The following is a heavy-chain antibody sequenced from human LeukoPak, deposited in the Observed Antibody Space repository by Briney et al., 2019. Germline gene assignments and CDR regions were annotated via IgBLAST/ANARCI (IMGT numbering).Heavy chain of an antibody. CDR2: INWNGGST. V-gene: IGHV3-20*04. CDR3: ARNAGNYWYFDL. Sequence: GGSLRHSCAAPGFTFDDYGMSWVRQAPGKGLELVSGINWNGGSTGYADSVKGRFTISRDNAKNSLYLQMNSLRAEDTALYYCARNAGNYWYFDLWGRGTLVTVSS. J-gene: IGHJ2*01. CDR1: GFTFDDYG.